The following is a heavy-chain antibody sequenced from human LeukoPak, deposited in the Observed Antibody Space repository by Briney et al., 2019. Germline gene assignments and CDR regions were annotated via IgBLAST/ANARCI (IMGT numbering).Heavy chain of an antibody. CDR3: ARYSYGSSGVYYYYYGMDV. CDR2: NYYSGST. Sequence: PSETLSLTCTVSGGSISSGGYYWSWIRQPPGKGLEWIGYNYYSGSTNYNPSLKSRVTISVDTSKNQFSLKLSSVTAADTAVYYCARYSYGSSGVYYYYYGMDVWGQGTTVTVSS. CDR1: GGSISSGGYY. J-gene: IGHJ6*02. D-gene: IGHD5-18*01. V-gene: IGHV4-61*08.